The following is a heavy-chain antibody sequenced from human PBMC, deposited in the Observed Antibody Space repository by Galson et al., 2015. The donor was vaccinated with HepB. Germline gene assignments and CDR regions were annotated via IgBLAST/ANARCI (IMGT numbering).Heavy chain of an antibody. J-gene: IGHJ3*02. V-gene: IGHV1-69*13. CDR3: ARDLGDGYNFGPDAFDI. D-gene: IGHD5-24*01. Sequence: SVKVSCKASGGTFSSYAISWVRQAPGQGLEWMGGIIPIFGTANYAQKFQGRVTITADESTSTAYMELSSLRSEDTAVYYCARDLGDGYNFGPDAFDIWGQGTVVTVSS. CDR2: IIPIFGTA. CDR1: GGTFSSYA.